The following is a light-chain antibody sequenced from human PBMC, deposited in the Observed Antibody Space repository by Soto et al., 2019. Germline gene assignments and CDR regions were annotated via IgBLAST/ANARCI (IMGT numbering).Light chain of an antibody. J-gene: IGLJ3*02. Sequence: QSVLTQPASVSGSPGQSITISCTGTSSDVGSYNLVSWYQQHPGKAPKLMIYECSKRPSGVSNRFSGSKSGNTASLTISGLQAEDEAYYYCCSYAGSSTWVFGGGTKLTVL. CDR2: ECS. V-gene: IGLV2-23*01. CDR3: CSYAGSSTWV. CDR1: SSDVGSYNL.